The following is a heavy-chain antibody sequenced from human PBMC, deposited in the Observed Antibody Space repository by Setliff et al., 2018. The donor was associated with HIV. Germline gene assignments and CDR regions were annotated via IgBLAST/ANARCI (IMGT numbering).Heavy chain of an antibody. CDR2: ISGSGGST. D-gene: IGHD6-13*01. J-gene: IGHJ5*02. Sequence: GSLRLSCAASGFTFSRYAMSWVRQAPGKGLEWVSSISGSGGSTYYAESVKGRFTISRDNSKNTLYLQMNSLRPEDTAVYYCAKTDSSSWLNPYNWFDPWGQGTLVTVSS. CDR3: AKTDSSSWLNPYNWFDP. CDR1: GFTFSRYA. V-gene: IGHV3-23*01.